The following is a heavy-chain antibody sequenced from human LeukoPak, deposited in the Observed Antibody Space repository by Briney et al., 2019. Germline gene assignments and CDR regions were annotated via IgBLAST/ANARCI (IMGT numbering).Heavy chain of an antibody. D-gene: IGHD6-19*01. CDR1: GGTFSSYA. CDR2: ISAYNGNT. Sequence: ASVKVSCKASGGTFSSYAISWVRQAPGQGLEWMGWISAYNGNTNYAQKLQGRVTMTTDTSTSTAYMELRSLRSDDTAVYYCARDREQWLAFDYWGQGTLVTVSS. V-gene: IGHV1-18*01. CDR3: ARDREQWLAFDY. J-gene: IGHJ4*02.